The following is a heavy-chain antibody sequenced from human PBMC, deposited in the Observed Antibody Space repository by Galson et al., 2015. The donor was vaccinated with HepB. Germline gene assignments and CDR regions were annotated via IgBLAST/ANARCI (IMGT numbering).Heavy chain of an antibody. V-gene: IGHV4-30-4*01. J-gene: IGHJ4*02. CDR3: ARSLMTTVTKFDY. CDR1: GGSISSGDYY. Sequence: LSLTCTVSGGSISSGDYYWSWIRQPPGTGLEWIGYIYYSGSTYYNPSLKSRVTISVDTSKNQFSLKLSSVTAADTAVYYCARSLMTTVTKFDYWGQGTLVTVSS. CDR2: IYYSGST. D-gene: IGHD4-17*01.